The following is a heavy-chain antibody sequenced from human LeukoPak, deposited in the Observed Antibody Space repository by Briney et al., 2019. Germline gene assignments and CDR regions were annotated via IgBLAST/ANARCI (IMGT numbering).Heavy chain of an antibody. CDR1: GFTFSSYA. V-gene: IGHV3-23*01. CDR3: ARDPYYDSSGPRYYFDY. J-gene: IGHJ4*02. CDR2: ISGSGGST. D-gene: IGHD3-22*01. Sequence: GGSLRLSCAASGFTFSSYAMSWVRQAPGEGLEWVSAISGSGGSTYYADSVKGRFTISRDNSKNSLYLQMNSLRAEDTAVYYCARDPYYDSSGPRYYFDYWGQGTLVTVSS.